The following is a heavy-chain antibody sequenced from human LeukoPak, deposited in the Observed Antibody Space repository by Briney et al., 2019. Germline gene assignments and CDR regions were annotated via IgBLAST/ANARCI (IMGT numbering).Heavy chain of an antibody. CDR3: ARNDSSAYDY. CDR2: ISAHNGYA. CDR1: GYTFTSYG. D-gene: IGHD2-15*01. Sequence: ASVKVSCKASGYTFTSYGISWVRQAPGQGLEWMGWISAHNGYAKYAQNVQGRVTMTTDTSTSTAYMDLRSLRSDDTAVYYCARNDSSAYDYWGQGTLVTVSS. V-gene: IGHV1-18*01. J-gene: IGHJ4*02.